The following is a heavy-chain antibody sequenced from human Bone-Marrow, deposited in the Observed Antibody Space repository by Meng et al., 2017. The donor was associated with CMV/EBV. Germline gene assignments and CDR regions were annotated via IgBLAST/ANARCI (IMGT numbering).Heavy chain of an antibody. CDR2: IGTAGDT. J-gene: IGHJ6*02. Sequence: GGSLRLSCAASGFTFSSYDMHWVRQATGKGLEWVSAIGTAGDTYYPGSVKGRFTISRENSKNSLYLQLNSLRAGDTAVYYCARDSSQPYYDVWSGNNRRYYYGMDVWGQGTTVTVSS. V-gene: IGHV3-13*01. D-gene: IGHD3-3*01. CDR1: GFTFSSYD. CDR3: ARDSSQPYYDVWSGNNRRYYYGMDV.